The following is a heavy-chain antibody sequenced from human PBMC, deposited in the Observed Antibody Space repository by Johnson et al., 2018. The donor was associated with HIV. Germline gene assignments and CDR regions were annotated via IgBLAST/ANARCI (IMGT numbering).Heavy chain of an antibody. D-gene: IGHD5-24*01. CDR2: ISGSGGST. V-gene: IGHV3-23*01. CDR3: AKDIYGYDAFDI. J-gene: IGHJ3*02. CDR1: GFTFSSYA. Sequence: EVLLLESGGGLVQPGGSLRLSCAASGFTFSSYAMSWVRQAPGKGLEWVSAISGSGGSTYYADSVKKGRFTISRDTSKNTLSLQMNSLRAEDTAIYYCAKDIYGYDAFDIWGQGTMVTVSS.